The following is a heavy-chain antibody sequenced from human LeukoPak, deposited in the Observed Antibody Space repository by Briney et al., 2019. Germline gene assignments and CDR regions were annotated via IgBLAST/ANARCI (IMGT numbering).Heavy chain of an antibody. CDR1: GFTVSSNY. CDR3: ARAAAGTMWFDP. V-gene: IGHV3-48*04. D-gene: IGHD6-13*01. Sequence: GSLRLSCAASGFTVSSNYMSWVRQAPGKGLEWVSYISSSGSTIYYADSVKGRFTISRDNAKNSLYLQMNSLRAEDTAVYYCARAAAGTMWFDPWGQGTLVTVSS. J-gene: IGHJ5*02. CDR2: ISSSGSTI.